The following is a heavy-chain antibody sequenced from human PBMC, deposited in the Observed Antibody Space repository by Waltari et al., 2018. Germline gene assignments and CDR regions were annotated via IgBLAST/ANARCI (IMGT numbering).Heavy chain of an antibody. D-gene: IGHD6-19*01. J-gene: IGHJ6*02. V-gene: IGHV1-69*04. CDR1: GGTFSSYA. CDR3: ATDVGLDPVQHGMDV. CDR2: IIPIFGKA. Sequence: QVQLVQSGAEVKKPGSSVKVSCKASGGTFSSYAISWVRQAPGQGLEWMGRIIPIFGKANYAQKFQGRVSRNEDTSTDTAYMELSSLRSEDTDVYYCATDVGLDPVQHGMDVWGQGTTVTVSS.